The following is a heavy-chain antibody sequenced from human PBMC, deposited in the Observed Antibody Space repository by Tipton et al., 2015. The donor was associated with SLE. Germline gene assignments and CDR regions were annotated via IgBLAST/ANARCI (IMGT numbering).Heavy chain of an antibody. Sequence: TLSLTCAVSGGSISSGGYSWSWIRQPPGKGLEWIGYIYHSGSTYYNPSLKSRVTISVDRSKNQFSLKLSSVTAADTAVYYCARESSSSGLDYWGQGTLVTVSS. CDR1: GGSISSGGYS. V-gene: IGHV4-30-2*02. J-gene: IGHJ4*02. CDR3: ARESSSSGLDY. D-gene: IGHD6-6*01. CDR2: IYHSGST.